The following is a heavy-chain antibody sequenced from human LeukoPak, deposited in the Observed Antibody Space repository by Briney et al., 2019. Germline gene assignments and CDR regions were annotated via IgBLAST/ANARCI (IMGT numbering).Heavy chain of an antibody. D-gene: IGHD5-18*01. CDR3: AKDGYSYGYRYFDY. J-gene: IGHJ4*02. Sequence: GGSLRLSCAASGFTFISYAMSWVRQAPGKGLEWVSAISGSGGSTYYADSVKGRFTISRDNSKNTLYLQMNSLRAEDTAVYYCAKDGYSYGYRYFDYWGQGTLVTASS. CDR2: ISGSGGST. V-gene: IGHV3-23*01. CDR1: GFTFISYA.